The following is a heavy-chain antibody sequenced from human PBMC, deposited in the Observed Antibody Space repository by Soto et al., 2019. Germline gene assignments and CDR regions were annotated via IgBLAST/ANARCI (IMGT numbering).Heavy chain of an antibody. Sequence: SVKVSCKASGGTFSSYAISLVRQAPGQGLEWMGGIIPIFGTANYAQKFQGRVTITADESTSTAYMELSSLRSEDTAVYYCASWGSWGFAGYFDYWGQGTLVTVSS. CDR3: ASWGSWGFAGYFDY. CDR1: GGTFSSYA. D-gene: IGHD3-16*01. V-gene: IGHV1-69*13. J-gene: IGHJ4*02. CDR2: IIPIFGTA.